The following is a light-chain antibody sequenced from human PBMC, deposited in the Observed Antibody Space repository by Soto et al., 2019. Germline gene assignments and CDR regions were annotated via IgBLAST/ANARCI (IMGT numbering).Light chain of an antibody. CDR2: WAS. CDR3: QQYYTLPLT. CDR1: QSVLFTSNNKNY. V-gene: IGKV4-1*01. Sequence: DIVMTQSPDSLALSLGERATINCESSQSVLFTSNNKNYLAWYQQKPGQPPKLLLSWASARESGVPERFSGSGSGTRFTLSISSLQAEDVAVYYCQQYYTLPLTFGGGTKVEIK. J-gene: IGKJ4*01.